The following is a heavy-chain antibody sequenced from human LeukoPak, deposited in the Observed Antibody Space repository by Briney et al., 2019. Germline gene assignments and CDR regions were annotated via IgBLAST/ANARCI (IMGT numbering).Heavy chain of an antibody. V-gene: IGHV3-48*03. CDR2: ISSSGSST. J-gene: IGHJ3*02. D-gene: IGHD3-22*01. Sequence: PGGSLRLSCAASGFTFNSYEMNWVRQAPGKGLEWVSYISSSGSSTQCADSVKGRFTISRDNAKNSLYLQMNSLRAEDTAVYYCARDSDSSGLDAFDIWGQGTMVTVSS. CDR1: GFTFNSYE. CDR3: ARDSDSSGLDAFDI.